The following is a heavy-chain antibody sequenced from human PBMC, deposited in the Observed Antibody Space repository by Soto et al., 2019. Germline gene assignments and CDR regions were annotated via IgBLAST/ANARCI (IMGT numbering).Heavy chain of an antibody. CDR3: AKDRGYSYGSYFDY. CDR2: ISYDGSNK. V-gene: IGHV3-30*18. Sequence: QVQLVESGGGVVQPGRSLRLSCAASGFTFSSYGMHWVRQAPGKGLEWVAVISYDGSNKYYADSVKGRFTISRDNSKNTLYVQMNSLRAEDTAVYYCAKDRGYSYGSYFDYWGQGTLVTVSS. J-gene: IGHJ4*02. D-gene: IGHD5-18*01. CDR1: GFTFSSYG.